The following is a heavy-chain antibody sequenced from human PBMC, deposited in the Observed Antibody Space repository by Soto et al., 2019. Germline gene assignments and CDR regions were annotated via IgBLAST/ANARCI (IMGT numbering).Heavy chain of an antibody. CDR1: GGSISNGGYY. Sequence: LSLTCTVSGGSISNGGYYWTWIRQHPGKGLEWIGYIYYSGSTYYNPSLKSRVTISVDTSKNQFSLKLTSVTAADTAVYYCARDVTDFWSGHEGMDVWGQGTTVTVSS. D-gene: IGHD3-3*01. CDR2: IYYSGST. V-gene: IGHV4-31*03. J-gene: IGHJ6*02. CDR3: ARDVTDFWSGHEGMDV.